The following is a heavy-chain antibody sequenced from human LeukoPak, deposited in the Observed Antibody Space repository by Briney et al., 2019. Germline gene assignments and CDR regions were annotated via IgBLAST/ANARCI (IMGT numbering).Heavy chain of an antibody. V-gene: IGHV3-66*01. CDR3: ARDRAMVRGKEWYFDL. CDR1: GFSVSDIY. CDR2: IYSGDRT. D-gene: IGHD3-10*01. Sequence: GGSLRLSCVASGFSVSDIYMNWVRQAPGKGLEWLSVIYSGDRTYYTDSVKDRFTISRDISKNTLYLQMSSLRAEDTAVYFCARDRAMVRGKEWYFDLWGRGTLVSVSS. J-gene: IGHJ2*01.